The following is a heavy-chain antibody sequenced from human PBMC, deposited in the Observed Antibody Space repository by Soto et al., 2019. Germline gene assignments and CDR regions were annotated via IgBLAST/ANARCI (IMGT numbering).Heavy chain of an antibody. V-gene: IGHV1-69*06. CDR3: ARGDVDTAMVTADY. CDR2: IIPIFGTA. CDR1: GGTFSSYA. Sequence: SVKVSCKASGGTFSSYAISWVRQAPGQGLEWMGGIIPIFGTANYAQKFQGRVTITADKSTSTAYMELSSLRSEDTAVYYCARGDVDTAMVTADYWGQGTLVTVS. D-gene: IGHD5-18*01. J-gene: IGHJ4*02.